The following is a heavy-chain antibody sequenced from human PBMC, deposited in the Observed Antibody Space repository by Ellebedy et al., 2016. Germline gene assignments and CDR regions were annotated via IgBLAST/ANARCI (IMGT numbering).Heavy chain of an antibody. CDR1: GGTFSSYV. J-gene: IGHJ4*02. V-gene: IGHV1-69*13. Sequence: SVTVSCXASGGTFSSYVISWVRQAPGQGLEWMGGIIPIFGTANYAQKFQGRVTITADESTSTAYMELSSLRSEDTAVYYCARGPSGYSYDNWGQGTLVTVSS. CDR2: IIPIFGTA. CDR3: ARGPSGYSYDN. D-gene: IGHD5-18*01.